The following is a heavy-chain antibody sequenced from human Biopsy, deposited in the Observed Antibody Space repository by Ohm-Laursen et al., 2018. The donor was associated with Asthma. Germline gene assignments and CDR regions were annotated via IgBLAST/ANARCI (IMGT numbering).Heavy chain of an antibody. V-gene: IGHV3-30*03. J-gene: IGHJ4*02. CDR3: ARDVMEWYLPAFDF. D-gene: IGHD3-3*01. Sequence: SLRLSCAASGFVFSQCGMHWVRQAPGKGLEWVAGGGSYYDGGLKYYADSVNGRFTVSRDDSKNTLYLQMNSLRPDDTAVYYCARDVMEWYLPAFDFWGQGTLVTVSS. CDR2: GGSYYDGGLK. CDR1: GFVFSQCG.